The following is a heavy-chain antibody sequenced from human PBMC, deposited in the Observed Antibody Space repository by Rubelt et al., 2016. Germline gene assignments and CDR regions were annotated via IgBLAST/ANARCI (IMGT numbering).Heavy chain of an antibody. CDR3: ARSKDRVAILGSSYYYGLDV. V-gene: IGHV3-30*04. CDR1: GFTFSSYA. J-gene: IGHJ6*02. Sequence: VQLVESGGGVVQPGRSLRLSCAASGFTFSSYAMHWVRQAPGKGLEWVVVISYDGSNKYYADSVKGRFTISRDNSKNTLYLQMNSLRAEDTAVYFCARSKDRVAILGSSYYYGLDVWGQGTTVTVSS. D-gene: IGHD3-3*01. CDR2: ISYDGSNK.